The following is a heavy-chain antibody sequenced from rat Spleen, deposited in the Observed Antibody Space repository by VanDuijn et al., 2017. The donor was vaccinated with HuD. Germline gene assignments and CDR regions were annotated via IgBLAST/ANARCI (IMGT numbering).Heavy chain of an antibody. V-gene: IGHV5-29*01. CDR2: ISYDGIST. CDR3: ARDSSLYYFDY. J-gene: IGHJ2*01. CDR1: GFTFNNYG. Sequence: EVQLVESDGGLVQPGRSLKLSCAASGFTFNNYGMAWVRQAPTKGLEWVATISYDGISTYYPDSVKGRFTISRDNAKSTLYLQMDSLRSEDTATYYCARDSSLYYFDYWGQGVMVTVSS. D-gene: IGHD1-8*01.